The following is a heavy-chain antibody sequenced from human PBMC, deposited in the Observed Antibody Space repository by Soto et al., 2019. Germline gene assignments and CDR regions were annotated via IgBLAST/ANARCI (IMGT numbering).Heavy chain of an antibody. CDR1: GGSISSFY. J-gene: IGHJ4*02. CDR2: IYYSGST. D-gene: IGHD3-22*01. Sequence: QVQLQESGPGLVKPSETLSLTCIVSGGSISSFYWSWIRQPPGKGLEWIGHIYYSGSTNYNPSLKSRVTISVDTSKNQFSLRLSSVTAADTAVYYCARNYDSTGYYTYYFDYWGQGTLVTVSS. V-gene: IGHV4-59*01. CDR3: ARNYDSTGYYTYYFDY.